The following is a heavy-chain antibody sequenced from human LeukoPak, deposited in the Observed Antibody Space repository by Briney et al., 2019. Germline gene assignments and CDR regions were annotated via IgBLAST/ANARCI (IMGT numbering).Heavy chain of an antibody. CDR2: INPNSGST. Sequence: ASVKVSCKASGYTFSGYYMHWIRQAPGQGLEWMGWINPNSGSTNYAQKFQGRVTMTRDTSTSTVYMELDRLRFDDMAVYYCARGLRKTGTTVWWFDPWGQGTLVTVSS. CDR3: ARGLRKTGTTVWWFDP. V-gene: IGHV1-2*02. J-gene: IGHJ5*02. D-gene: IGHD1-7*01. CDR1: GYTFSGYY.